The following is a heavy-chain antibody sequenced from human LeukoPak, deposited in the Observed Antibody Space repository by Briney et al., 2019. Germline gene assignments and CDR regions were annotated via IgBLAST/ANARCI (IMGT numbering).Heavy chain of an antibody. CDR2: IICIFGTA. D-gene: IGHD6-13*01. Sequence: SRRLSSTPSVSTFTTYAISWVRQAPGHGLEWRGNIICIFGTANYAQKVQGRVTITADEATSPAYMELSSLRAEDTAVYYCARAAAVNGLYYWGQGNLVTVS. J-gene: IGHJ4*02. CDR3: ARAAAVNGLYY. V-gene: IGHV1-69*15. CDR1: VSTFTTYA.